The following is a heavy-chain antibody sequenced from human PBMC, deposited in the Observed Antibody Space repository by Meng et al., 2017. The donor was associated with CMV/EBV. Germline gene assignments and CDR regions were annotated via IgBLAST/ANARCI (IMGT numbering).Heavy chain of an antibody. CDR3: ARLDHGSYHDY. V-gene: IGHV3-21*04. CDR2: ISSSSSYI. Sequence: GESLKISCAASGFTFSSYSMNWVRQAPGKGLEWVSSISSSSSYIYYADSVKGRFTISRDNAKNSLYLQMNSPRAEDTAMYYCARLDHGSYHDYWGQGTLVTVSS. D-gene: IGHD1-26*01. J-gene: IGHJ4*02. CDR1: GFTFSSYS.